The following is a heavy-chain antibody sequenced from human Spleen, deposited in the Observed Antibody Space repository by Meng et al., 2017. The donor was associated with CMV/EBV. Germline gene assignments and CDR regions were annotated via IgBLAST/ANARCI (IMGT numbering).Heavy chain of an antibody. CDR3: ARWVSGGGSCYCMDV. D-gene: IGHD2-15*01. CDR2: INPNSGGT. V-gene: IGHV1-2*02. J-gene: IGHJ6*02. CDR1: GYTFTGYY. Sequence: ASVKVSCKASGYTFTGYYMHWVRQAPGQGLEWMGWINPNSGGTNYAQKFQGRVTMTRDTSISTAYMELRSLRSDDTAVYYCARWVSGGGSCYCMDVWGQGTTVTVSS.